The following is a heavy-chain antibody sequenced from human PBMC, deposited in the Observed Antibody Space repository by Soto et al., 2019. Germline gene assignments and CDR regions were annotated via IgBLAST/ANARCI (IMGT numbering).Heavy chain of an antibody. V-gene: IGHV3-23*01. Sequence: EVQLLESGGGLVQPGGSLRLSCAASGFTFSSYAMSWVRQAPGKGLEWVSAISCSGGSTYYADSVKGRFTISRDNSKNPLYLQMNSLRADYTAVYYCAKWKAMVNGYCDQGTQVNVSS. D-gene: IGHD5-18*01. CDR2: ISCSGGST. CDR3: AKWKAMVNGY. CDR1: GFTFSSYA. J-gene: IGHJ4*02.